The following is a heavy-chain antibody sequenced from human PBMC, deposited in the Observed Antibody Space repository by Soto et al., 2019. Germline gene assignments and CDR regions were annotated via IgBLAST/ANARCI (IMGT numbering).Heavy chain of an antibody. CDR1: GGSFSGYY. J-gene: IGHJ4*02. D-gene: IGHD6-6*01. CDR3: AMRPSIAAPSDY. Sequence: SETLSLTCAVYGGSFSGYYCSWIRQPPGKGLEWIGEINYSGSTNYNPSLKSRVTISVDTSKNQFSLKLSSVTAADTAVYYCAMRPSIAAPSDYWGQGTLVTVSS. V-gene: IGHV4-34*01. CDR2: INYSGST.